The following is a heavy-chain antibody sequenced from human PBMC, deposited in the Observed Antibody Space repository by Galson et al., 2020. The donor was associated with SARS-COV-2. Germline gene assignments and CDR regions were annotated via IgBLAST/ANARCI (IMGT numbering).Heavy chain of an antibody. CDR3: ARGGIAGAGTGVGWFDP. CDR2: INHSGST. V-gene: IGHV4-34*01. D-gene: IGHD6-13*01. J-gene: IGHJ5*02. CDR1: GGSFSGYY. Sequence: SETLSLTCAVYGGSFSGYYWSWIRQPPGKGLEWIGEINHSGSTNYNPSLKSRVTISVDTSKNQFSLKLSSVTAADTAVYYCARGGIAGAGTGVGWFDPWGQGTLVTVSS.